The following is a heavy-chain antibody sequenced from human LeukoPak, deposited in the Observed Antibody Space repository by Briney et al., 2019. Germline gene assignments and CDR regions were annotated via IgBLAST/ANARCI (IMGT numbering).Heavy chain of an antibody. CDR3: ARDRDGGATYYYYYYMDV. CDR1: GGSISSYY. D-gene: IGHD1-26*01. Sequence: SETLFLTCTVSGGSISSYYWSWIRQPAGKGLEWNGRIYTSGSTNYNPSLKSRVTMSVDTSKNQFSLKLSSVTAADTAVYYCARDRDGGATYYYYYYMDVWGKGTTVTVPS. CDR2: IYTSGST. J-gene: IGHJ6*03. V-gene: IGHV4-4*07.